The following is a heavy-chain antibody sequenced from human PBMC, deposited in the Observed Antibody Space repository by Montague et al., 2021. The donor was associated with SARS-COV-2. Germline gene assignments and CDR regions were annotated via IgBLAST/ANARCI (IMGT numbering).Heavy chain of an antibody. CDR1: GGAISSSSYY. Sequence: SETLSLTCTVSGGAISSSSYYWGWIRQPPGKGLEWIGSIYYSGSTYYXPSLKSRVTISVDTSKNQFSLKLSSVTAAGTAVYYCARDTRITMLVVVNRYGMDVWGQGTTVTVSS. J-gene: IGHJ6*02. CDR3: ARDTRITMLVVVNRYGMDV. V-gene: IGHV4-39*07. CDR2: IYYSGST. D-gene: IGHD3-22*01.